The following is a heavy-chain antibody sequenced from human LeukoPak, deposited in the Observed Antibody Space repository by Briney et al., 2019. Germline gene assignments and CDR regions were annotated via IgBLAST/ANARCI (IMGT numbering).Heavy chain of an antibody. CDR3: ARDRYRVVTAIPLPDY. Sequence: GASVKVSCKASGYTFTGYYMHWVRQAPGQGLEWMGWINPNSGGTNYAQKFQGRVTMTRDTSISTAYMELSRLRSDDTAVYYCARDRYRVVTAIPLPDYWGQGTLVTVSS. CDR1: GYTFTGYY. CDR2: INPNSGGT. V-gene: IGHV1-2*02. D-gene: IGHD2-21*02. J-gene: IGHJ4*02.